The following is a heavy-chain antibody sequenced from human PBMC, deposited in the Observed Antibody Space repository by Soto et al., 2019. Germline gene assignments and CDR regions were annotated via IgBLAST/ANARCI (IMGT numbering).Heavy chain of an antibody. D-gene: IGHD6-19*01. CDR1: GFTFSDYA. CDR2: VSHDGRNT. V-gene: IGHV3-30*18. Sequence: VQLVESGGGVVQPGRSLRLSCAASGFTFSDYAMHWVRQAPGKGLEWVAVVSHDGRNTHYADSVKGRFTISRDSSKTPVPLEMTSLRAEDTAVYYWAKGGRQWLVTSDFNYWGQGALVTVSS. CDR3: AKGGRQWLVTSDFNY. J-gene: IGHJ4*02.